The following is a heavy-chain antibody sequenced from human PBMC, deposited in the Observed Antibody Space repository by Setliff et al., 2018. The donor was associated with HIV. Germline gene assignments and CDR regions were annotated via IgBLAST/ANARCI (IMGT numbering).Heavy chain of an antibody. CDR1: GFTFTSYW. Sequence: GSLRLSCAASGFTFTSYWMIWVRQAPGKGLVWVSRIKTDGSSTSYADSVKGRFTISRDNAKNTLFLQMNSLRAEDTAVYYCVRDLVYYYDNSGSFYVAEYFQHWGQGTLVTVSS. J-gene: IGHJ1*01. D-gene: IGHD3-22*01. CDR2: IKTDGSST. V-gene: IGHV3-74*01. CDR3: VRDLVYYYDNSGSFYVAEYFQH.